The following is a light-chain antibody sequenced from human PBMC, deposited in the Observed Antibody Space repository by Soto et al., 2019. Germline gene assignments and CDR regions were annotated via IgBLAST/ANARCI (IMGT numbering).Light chain of an antibody. V-gene: IGKV1-5*03. CDR1: QTISSW. CDR2: KAS. CDR3: QHYRSYSEA. J-gene: IGKJ1*01. Sequence: DIQMTQSPSTLYGSVGDRVTITCRASQTISSWLYWYQQKPGKAPKLLIYKASTLKSGVSSRFRGSGYGTEFTLTISRLQPDDFATYDGQHYRSYSEAFGQGTKVELK.